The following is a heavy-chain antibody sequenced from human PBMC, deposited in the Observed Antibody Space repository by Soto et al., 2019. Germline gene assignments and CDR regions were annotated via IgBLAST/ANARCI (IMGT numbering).Heavy chain of an antibody. D-gene: IGHD6-6*01. CDR1: GFTFTSST. Sequence: GASVEGYCKASGFTFTSSTVQWVRQARGQRLEWIGWIVVGSGNTNYAQKFQERVTITRDMSTSTAYMELSSLRSEDTAVYYCAAAAYSSSSGIDYWGQGTLVTVSS. CDR3: AAAAYSSSSGIDY. CDR2: IVVGSGNT. V-gene: IGHV1-58*01. J-gene: IGHJ4*02.